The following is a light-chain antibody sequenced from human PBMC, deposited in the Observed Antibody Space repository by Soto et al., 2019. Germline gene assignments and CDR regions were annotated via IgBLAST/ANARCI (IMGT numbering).Light chain of an antibody. V-gene: IGKV3-20*01. J-gene: IGKJ1*01. Sequence: EIVLTQSPGTLSLSPGGRATLSCRASQSVSSNYLAWYQQKPGQAPRHLIYGASNRATGIPDRFSGSESGTDFTLTISRLEPEDFAVYFCQQYAVSPWTFGQGTKVEIK. CDR1: QSVSSNY. CDR3: QQYAVSPWT. CDR2: GAS.